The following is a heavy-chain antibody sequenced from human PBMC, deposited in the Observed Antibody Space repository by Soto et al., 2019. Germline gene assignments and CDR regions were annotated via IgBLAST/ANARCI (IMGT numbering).Heavy chain of an antibody. J-gene: IGHJ4*02. V-gene: IGHV1-18*01. CDR3: SRAGAYGSFYFFDY. CDR1: GYSFSNFG. Sequence: ASVKVSCKASGYSFSNFGFTWVRQAPGQGLEWMGWISAYKGNTDLAQKFQGRVTMTTDTSTSTAYMELWYLTSDDTAVYYCSRAGAYGSFYFFDYWGQGTLVTVSS. D-gene: IGHD3-10*01. CDR2: ISAYKGNT.